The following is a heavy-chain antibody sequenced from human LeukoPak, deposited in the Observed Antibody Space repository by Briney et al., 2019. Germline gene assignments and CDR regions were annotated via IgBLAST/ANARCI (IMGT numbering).Heavy chain of an antibody. CDR2: IKTDGTTT. CDR3: AKNSGPGVNYFNP. Sequence: GGSLRLSCIASGFTFRDYWMHWVRQVPGKGLVWVSFIKTDGTTTAYADSVKGRFSISRDNAKSTLYLQMNSLRVEDTGIYYCAKNSGPGVNYFNPWGQGTLVTVSS. CDR1: GFTFRDYW. J-gene: IGHJ5*02. D-gene: IGHD1-7*01. V-gene: IGHV3-74*03.